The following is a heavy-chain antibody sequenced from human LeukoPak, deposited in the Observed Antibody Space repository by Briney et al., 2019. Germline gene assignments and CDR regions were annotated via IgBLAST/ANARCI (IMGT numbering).Heavy chain of an antibody. CDR1: GFTFSSYE. J-gene: IGHJ4*02. CDR3: AKGIRFLEWLPGY. D-gene: IGHD3-3*01. Sequence: PGGSLRLSCAASGFTFSSYEMNWVRHAPGKGLEWVSYISSSGSTIYYADSVKGRFTISRDNSKNTLYLQMNSLRAEDTAVYYCAKGIRFLEWLPGYWGQGTLVTVSS. CDR2: ISSSGSTI. V-gene: IGHV3-48*03.